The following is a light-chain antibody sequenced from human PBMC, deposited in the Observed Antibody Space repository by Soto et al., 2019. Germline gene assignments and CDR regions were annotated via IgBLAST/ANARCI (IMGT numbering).Light chain of an antibody. CDR1: SSNIGNNA. J-gene: IGLJ7*01. CDR2: YDD. Sequence: QSVLTQPPSVSAAPRQRVTISCSGSSSNIGNNAVNWYQQLPGKAPKLLIYYDDLRPSGVSDRFSGSKSGTSASLAISGLQSEDEADYYCAAWDDSLNGVVFGGGTQLTVL. CDR3: AAWDDSLNGVV. V-gene: IGLV1-36*01.